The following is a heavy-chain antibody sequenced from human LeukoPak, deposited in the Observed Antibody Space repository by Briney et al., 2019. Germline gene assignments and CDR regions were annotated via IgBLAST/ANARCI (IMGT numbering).Heavy chain of an antibody. J-gene: IGHJ1*01. Sequence: ASVKVSCKVSGYTLTELSVHWVRQAPGKGLEWMGGFDPEDGETIYAQKFQGRVTMTEDTSTDTAYMELSSLRSEDTAVYYCATDPGYSSGWYPYFQHWGQGTLVTVSS. D-gene: IGHD6-19*01. CDR1: GYTLTELS. CDR3: ATDPGYSSGWYPYFQH. V-gene: IGHV1-24*01. CDR2: FDPEDGET.